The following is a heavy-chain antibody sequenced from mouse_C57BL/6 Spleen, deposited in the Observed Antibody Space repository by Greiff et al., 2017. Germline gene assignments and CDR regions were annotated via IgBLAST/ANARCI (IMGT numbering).Heavy chain of an antibody. CDR1: GYSFTDYN. J-gene: IGHJ4*01. CDR2: INPNYGTT. D-gene: IGHD1-1*01. V-gene: IGHV1-39*01. CDR3: ASGITTVVDYYAMDY. Sequence: VQLQQSGPELVKPGASVKISCKASGYSFTDYNMNWVKQSNGKSLEWIGVINPNYGTTSYNQKFKGKATLTVDQSSSTAYMQLNSLTSEDSAVYYCASGITTVVDYYAMDYWGQGTSVTVSS.